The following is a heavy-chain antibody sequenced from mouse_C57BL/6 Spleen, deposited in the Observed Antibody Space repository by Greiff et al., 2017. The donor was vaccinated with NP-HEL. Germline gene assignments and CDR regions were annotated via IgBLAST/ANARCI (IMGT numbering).Heavy chain of an antibody. CDR2: IWSDGST. CDR1: GFSLTSYG. D-gene: IGHD3-2*02. V-gene: IGHV2-6-1*01. Sequence: VKLQESGPGLVAPSQSLSITCTVSGFSLTSYGVHWVRQPPGKGLEWLVVIWSDGSTTYNSALKSRLSISKDNSKSQVFLKMNSLQTDDTAMYYCARHGGSSGYGAMDYWGQGTPVTVSS. J-gene: IGHJ4*01. CDR3: ARHGGSSGYGAMDY.